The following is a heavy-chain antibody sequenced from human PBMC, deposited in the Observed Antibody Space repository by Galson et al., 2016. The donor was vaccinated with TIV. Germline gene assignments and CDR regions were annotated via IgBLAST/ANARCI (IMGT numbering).Heavy chain of an antibody. CDR3: AKVAVPGDSNMVFDS. J-gene: IGHJ4*02. Sequence: SLRLSCATSGFTFSTYAMSWIRQAPGKGLEWVSSIIGSTGTIYYADSVKGRFTISRDISENTLYLQMNSLWVEDSAMYYCAKVAVPGDSNMVFDSWGQGTLVTVSS. CDR1: GFTFSTYA. V-gene: IGHV3-23*01. D-gene: IGHD6-19*01. CDR2: IIGSTGTI.